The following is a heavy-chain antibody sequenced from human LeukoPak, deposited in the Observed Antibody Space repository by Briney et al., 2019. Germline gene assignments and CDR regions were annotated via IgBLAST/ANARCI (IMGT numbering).Heavy chain of an antibody. CDR2: IYWDDDK. J-gene: IGHJ1*01. D-gene: IGHD6-19*01. CDR3: AHRLWDSSGWYGFDFQH. V-gene: IGHV2-5*02. CDR1: GFSLSTSGMG. Sequence: SGPTLVKPTQTLTLTCTFSGFSLSTSGMGVGWIRQPPGKALEWLALIYWDDDKRYSPSLKSRLTITKDTSKNQVALTMTNMDPVDTATYFCAHRLWDSSGWYGFDFQHWGQGTLVTVSS.